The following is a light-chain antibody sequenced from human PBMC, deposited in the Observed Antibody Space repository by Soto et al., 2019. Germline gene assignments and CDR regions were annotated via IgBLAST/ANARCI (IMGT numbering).Light chain of an antibody. CDR2: DVS. Sequence: QSALTQPASVSGSPGQSITISCTGTNSDVGGYNYVSWYQQHPGKAPKLMIYDVSNRPSGVSNRFSGSKSGNTASLPISGRQAEDEADDYCSSYTSSSTLVVFGGGTKVTVL. V-gene: IGLV2-14*01. J-gene: IGLJ2*01. CDR1: NSDVGGYNY. CDR3: SSYTSSSTLVV.